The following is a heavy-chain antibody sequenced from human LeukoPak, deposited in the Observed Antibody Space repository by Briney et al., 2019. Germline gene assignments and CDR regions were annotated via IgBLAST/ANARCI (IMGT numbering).Heavy chain of an antibody. D-gene: IGHD5-24*01. CDR2: IYYSGST. CDR1: GGSISSYY. Sequence: PSETLSLTCTVSGGSISSYYWSWIRQPPGKGLEWIGYIYYSGSTNYNPSLKSRVTISVDTSKNQFSLKLSSVTAADTAVYYCARHKGGDLEMATIIPYYFDYWGQGTLVTVSS. V-gene: IGHV4-59*01. J-gene: IGHJ4*02. CDR3: ARHKGGDLEMATIIPYYFDY.